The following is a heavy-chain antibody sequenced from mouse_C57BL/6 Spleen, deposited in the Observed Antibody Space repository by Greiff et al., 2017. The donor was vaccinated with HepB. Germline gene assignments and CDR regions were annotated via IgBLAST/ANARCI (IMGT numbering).Heavy chain of an antibody. CDR1: GYTFTDYY. D-gene: IGHD2-12*01. J-gene: IGHJ4*01. V-gene: IGHV1-26*01. CDR2: INPNNGGT. CDR3: GRLLRLRAMDY. Sequence: VQLQQSGPELVKPGASVKISCKASGYTFTDYYMNWVKQSHGKSLEWIGDINPNNGGTSYNQKFKGKATLTVDKSSSTAYMELRSLTSEDSAVYYCGRLLRLRAMDYWGQGTSVTVSS.